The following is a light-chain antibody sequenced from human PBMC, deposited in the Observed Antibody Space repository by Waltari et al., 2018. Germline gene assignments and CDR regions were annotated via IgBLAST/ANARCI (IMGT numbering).Light chain of an antibody. CDR1: SSNIGSNT. CDR3: AAWHDSLNGPV. CDR2: SNN. Sequence: QSVLTQPPSASGTPGQRVTISCSGSSSNIGSNTVNWYQQIPGTAPNLLIYSNNQRPSGGPDRFSGSKSGTSASLAISGLQSEDEADYYCAAWHDSLNGPVFGGGTKLTVL. V-gene: IGLV1-44*01. J-gene: IGLJ3*02.